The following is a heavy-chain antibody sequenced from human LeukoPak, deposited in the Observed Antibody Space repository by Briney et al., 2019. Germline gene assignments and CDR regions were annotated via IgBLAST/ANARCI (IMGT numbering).Heavy chain of an antibody. V-gene: IGHV3-21*01. CDR1: GFTFSSYS. D-gene: IGHD2-15*01. CDR2: ISSSSSYI. J-gene: IGHJ4*02. CDR3: ARDRPDIVVVIPSYFDY. Sequence: PGGSLRLSCAASGFTFSSYSRNWVRQAPGKGLEWVSSISSSSSYIYYADSVKGRFTISRDNAKNSLYLQMNSLRAEDTAVYYCARDRPDIVVVIPSYFDYWGQGTLVTVSS.